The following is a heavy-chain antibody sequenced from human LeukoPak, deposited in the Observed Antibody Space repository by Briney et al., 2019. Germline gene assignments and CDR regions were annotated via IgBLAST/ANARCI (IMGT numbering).Heavy chain of an antibody. CDR3: ARESGYCSGGSCYDYFDY. J-gene: IGHJ4*02. V-gene: IGHV4-38-2*02. CDR2: IYHSGST. D-gene: IGHD2-15*01. CDR1: GYSISSGYY. Sequence: TTSETLSLTCTVSGYSISSGYYWGWIRQPPGKGLEWIGSIYHSGSTYYNPSLKSRVTISVDTPKNQFSLKLSSVTAADTAVYYCARESGYCSGGSCYDYFDYWGQGTLVTVSS.